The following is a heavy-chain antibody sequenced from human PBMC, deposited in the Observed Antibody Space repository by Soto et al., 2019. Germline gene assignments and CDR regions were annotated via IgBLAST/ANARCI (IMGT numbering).Heavy chain of an antibody. D-gene: IGHD1-1*01. CDR1: GYTFTSYD. V-gene: IGHV1-8*01. Sequence: QVQLVQSGAEVRKPGASVKVSCEASGYTFTSYDIYWVRQATGQGLEWMGWMNPNTGNSGYAQKFQGRVTVTSDTSINTVCMDLNSLRSEDKAVYYCAGRAETNGWNGFGADKYYFDFWGQGTLVTVSS. CDR2: MNPNTGNS. CDR3: AGRAETNGWNGFGADKYYFDF. J-gene: IGHJ4*02.